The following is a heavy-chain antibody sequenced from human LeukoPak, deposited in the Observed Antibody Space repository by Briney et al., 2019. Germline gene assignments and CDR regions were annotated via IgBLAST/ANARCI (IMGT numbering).Heavy chain of an antibody. CDR3: AKDQDVDTAMVHPANWFDP. V-gene: IGHV3-23*01. D-gene: IGHD5-18*01. Sequence: GGSLRLSCAASGITFSSYAMSWVRQAPGKGLEWVSAISGSGGSTYYADSVKGRFTISRDNSKNTLYLQMNSLRAEDTAVYYCAKDQDVDTAMVHPANWFDPWGQGTLVTVSS. J-gene: IGHJ5*02. CDR2: ISGSGGST. CDR1: GITFSSYA.